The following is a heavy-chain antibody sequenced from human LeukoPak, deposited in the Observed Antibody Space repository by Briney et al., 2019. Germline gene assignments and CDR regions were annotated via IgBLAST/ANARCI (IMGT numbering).Heavy chain of an antibody. CDR1: GFTFNSYA. CDR3: ARGSYYGSGSDWFDP. Sequence: GGSLRLSCAAPGFTFNSYAMHWVRQAPGKGLEWVAVISYDGSNKYYADSVKGRFTISRDNSKNTLYLQMNSLRAEDTAVYYCARGSYYGSGSDWFDPWGQGTLVTVSS. J-gene: IGHJ5*02. D-gene: IGHD3-10*01. CDR2: ISYDGSNK. V-gene: IGHV3-30-3*01.